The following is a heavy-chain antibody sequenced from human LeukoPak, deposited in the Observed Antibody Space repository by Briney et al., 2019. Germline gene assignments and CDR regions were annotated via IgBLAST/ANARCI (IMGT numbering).Heavy chain of an antibody. CDR2: IYYSGST. CDR1: GDSISSGGYY. D-gene: IGHD2-8*01. J-gene: IGHJ6*02. CDR3: ARDMADCTNGVCYYYYGMDV. V-gene: IGHV4-31*03. Sequence: SETLSLTCTVSGDSISSGGYYWSWSPQHPGEGLEWIVYIYYSGSTYYNPSLKSRVTISVDTSKNQFSLKLSSVTAADTAVYYCARDMADCTNGVCYYYYGMDVWGQGTTVTVSS.